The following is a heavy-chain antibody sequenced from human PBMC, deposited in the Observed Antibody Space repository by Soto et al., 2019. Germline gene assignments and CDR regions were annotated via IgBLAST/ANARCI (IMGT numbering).Heavy chain of an antibody. V-gene: IGHV1-69*13. D-gene: IGHD6-13*01. J-gene: IGHJ6*02. CDR2: IIPIFGTA. CDR1: GGTFSSYA. Sequence: ASVKVSCKASGGTFSSYAISWVRQAPGQGLEWMGGIIPIFGTANYAQKFQGRVTITADESTSTAYMELSSLRSEDTAVYYCARVNGSSWNYYYYYYGMDVCGQGTTVTVYS. CDR3: ARVNGSSWNYYYYYYGMDV.